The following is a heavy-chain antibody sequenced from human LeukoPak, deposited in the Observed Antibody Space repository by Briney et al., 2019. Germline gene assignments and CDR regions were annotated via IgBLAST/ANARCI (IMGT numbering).Heavy chain of an antibody. Sequence: GALRLSLAASWFPFKWNNNNLVRPAPGEGLEWVSSISRSSTYIYYADSVKGRFTISRDNAKNSLYLQMNSLRAEDTAVYYCARDGRFLELDYWGQGTLVTVSS. V-gene: IGHV3-21*01. J-gene: IGHJ4*02. CDR3: ARDGRFLELDY. D-gene: IGHD3-3*01. CDR2: ISRSSTYI. CDR1: WFPFKWNN.